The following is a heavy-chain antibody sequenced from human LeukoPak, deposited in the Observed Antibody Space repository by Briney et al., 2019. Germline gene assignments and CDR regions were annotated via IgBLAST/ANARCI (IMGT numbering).Heavy chain of an antibody. CDR3: ARGGRYYYGSGRLDY. Sequence: GGSLRLSCAASGFTFSSYEMNWVRQAPGKGLEWVSYISSSGSTIYYADSVKGRFAVSRDNARNSLYLQMNSLRAEDTAVYYCARGGRYYYGSGRLDYWGQGTLVTVSS. CDR2: ISSSGSTI. CDR1: GFTFSSYE. D-gene: IGHD3-10*01. V-gene: IGHV3-48*03. J-gene: IGHJ4*02.